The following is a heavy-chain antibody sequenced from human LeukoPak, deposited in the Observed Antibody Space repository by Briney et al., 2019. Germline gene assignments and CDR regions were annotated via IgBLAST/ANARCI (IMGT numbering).Heavy chain of an antibody. V-gene: IGHV3-23*01. CDR1: GFIFSTYA. J-gene: IGHJ4*02. CDR3: AKAAYGDSGLDY. CDR2: ITISGGST. D-gene: IGHD4-17*01. Sequence: HSGGSLRLSCAASGFIFSTYAMSWVRQAPGKGLEWVSIITISGGSTHYADSVKGRFTISRDNSKNTLYLQMNSLRAEDTAVYYCAKAAYGDSGLDYWGQGTLVTVSS.